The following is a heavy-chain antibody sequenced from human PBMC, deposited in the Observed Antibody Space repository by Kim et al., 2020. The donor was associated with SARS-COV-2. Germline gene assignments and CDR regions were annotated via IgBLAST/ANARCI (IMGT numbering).Heavy chain of an antibody. CDR1: GFTFSSYG. CDR3: ARGRAGTTTHYAFDV. J-gene: IGHJ3*01. CDR2: INYSGGNT. D-gene: IGHD1-1*01. Sequence: GGSLRLSCTASGFTFSSYGMGWVRRTPGKGLEWVAAINYSGGNTYYTDSVVGRFTISRDNSKNSLFLQMSSLRAEDTSIYYCARGRAGTTTHYAFDVWG. V-gene: IGHV3-23*05.